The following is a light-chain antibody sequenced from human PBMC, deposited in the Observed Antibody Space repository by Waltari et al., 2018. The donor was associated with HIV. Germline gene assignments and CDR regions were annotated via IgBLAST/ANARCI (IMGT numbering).Light chain of an antibody. J-gene: IGLJ3*02. CDR3: QAWGTGMV. Sequence: QLVLTQSPSASASLGASVRLTCTLDSGHSLYAITWHQRQPEKGPRFLMKVTRDGSVIKGDGIPDRFSGSTSGAERYLIISSLQSEDEAEDYCQAWGTGMVFGGGTYLTVL. CDR2: VTRDGSV. CDR1: SGHSLYA. V-gene: IGLV4-69*01.